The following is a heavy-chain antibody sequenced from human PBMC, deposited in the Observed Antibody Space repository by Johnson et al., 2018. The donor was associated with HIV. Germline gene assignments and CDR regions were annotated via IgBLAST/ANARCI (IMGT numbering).Heavy chain of an antibody. Sequence: VQLVESGGGLVQPGGSLRLSCAASGSTFSSYDMHRVRQATGKGLEWVSAIGTAVDTYYRGSVRGGFTISRENAKYSLYLQMNSLRAGDTAVYYCARGGVTGEDHAFDIWGQGTMVTVSS. J-gene: IGHJ3*02. V-gene: IGHV3-13*01. D-gene: IGHD7-27*01. CDR2: IGTAVDT. CDR3: ARGGVTGEDHAFDI. CDR1: GSTFSSYD.